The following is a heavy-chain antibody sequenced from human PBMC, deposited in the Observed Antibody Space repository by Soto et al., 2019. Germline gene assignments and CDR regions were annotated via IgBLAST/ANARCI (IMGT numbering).Heavy chain of an antibody. CDR2: ISGYNYNT. J-gene: IGHJ4*02. CDR3: GTPTGVFSLVLDY. D-gene: IGHD3-10*01. Sequence: GASVKVSCKACGYSFHKYGVKGVGQAGGKGLEWMGWISGYNYNTHYAQNFEGRGNMTTDTSTSTAYMELRSLRCDETARYYCGTPTGVFSLVLDYWGQGTQVTVSS. V-gene: IGHV1-18*01. CDR1: GYSFHKYG.